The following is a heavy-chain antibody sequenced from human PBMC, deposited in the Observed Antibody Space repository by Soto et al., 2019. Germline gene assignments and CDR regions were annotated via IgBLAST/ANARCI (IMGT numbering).Heavy chain of an antibody. V-gene: IGHV4-34*01. Sequence: QVQLQQWGAEVLKPSETLSLTCVVNGGSFSNYSWPWIRQPPGKGLEWIGDINDSGITDSNPSLESQVTISVDMSKNQFSLRVNSVTAADTAVYHCARGRSSVPDRRGIGYYGLDVWGQGTTVTVSS. CDR3: ARGRSSVPDRRGIGYYGLDV. CDR1: GGSFSNYS. CDR2: INDSGIT. D-gene: IGHD3-3*01. J-gene: IGHJ6*02.